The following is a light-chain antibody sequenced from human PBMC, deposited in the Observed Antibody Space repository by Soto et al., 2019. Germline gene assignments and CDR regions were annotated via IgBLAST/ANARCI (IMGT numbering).Light chain of an antibody. J-gene: IGKJ4*01. CDR2: GAS. CDR1: QSVNSNY. V-gene: IGKV3-20*01. CDR3: QQYGSSPLT. Sequence: EIVLTQTKGTLSLSTGERATLSCRASQSVNSNYLAWYQQKLGQAPRLLIYGASSRATGIPDRFSGSGSATDFTLTISRLAPEDFAVYYCQQYGSSPLTFGGGTKVDIK.